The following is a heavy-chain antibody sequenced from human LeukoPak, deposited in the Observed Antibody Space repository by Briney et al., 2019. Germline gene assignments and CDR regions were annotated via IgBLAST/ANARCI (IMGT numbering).Heavy chain of an antibody. CDR2: ISSSNSHT. CDR3: ARDISSSTRAFDI. J-gene: IGHJ3*02. V-gene: IGHV3-48*03. D-gene: IGHD2-15*01. CDR1: GFTLSTYE. Sequence: PGGSLRLSCAASGFTLSTYEMTWVRQAPGKGLEWVSFISSSNSHTFYADSVKGRFTIFRDTAKNSLYLQMNTLRGEDTAVYYCARDISSSTRAFDIWGQGTMVAVS.